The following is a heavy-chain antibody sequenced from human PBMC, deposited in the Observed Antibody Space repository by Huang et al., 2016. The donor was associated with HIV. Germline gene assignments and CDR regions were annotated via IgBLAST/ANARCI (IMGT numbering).Heavy chain of an antibody. V-gene: IGHV3-43*01. J-gene: IGHJ3*02. CDR1: GFIFEDYA. CDR2: INWDGTTT. CDR3: ARDRGYGDDDSFDM. D-gene: IGHD4-17*01. Sequence: EVQLVESGGVVVQPGGSLRLSCAASGFIFEDYAMHWVRQTPGKGLEGVSLINWDGTTTLYTDSVKGRFTISRDNSKKSLYLQMNSLRIEDTALYYCARDRGYGDDDSFDMCGQGTLVTVS.